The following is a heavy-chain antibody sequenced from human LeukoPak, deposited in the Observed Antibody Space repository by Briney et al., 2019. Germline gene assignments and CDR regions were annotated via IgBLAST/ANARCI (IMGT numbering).Heavy chain of an antibody. CDR2: ISGSGGST. J-gene: IGHJ4*02. Sequence: GGSLRLSCAASGFTFSSYAMSWVRQAPGKGLEWVSAISGSGGSTYYADSVKGRFTISRDNSKNTLYLQMNSLRAEDTAVYYCAKDLSPYDSGGYYFGYWGQGTLVTVSS. CDR1: GFTFSSYA. V-gene: IGHV3-23*01. D-gene: IGHD3-22*01. CDR3: AKDLSPYDSGGYYFGY.